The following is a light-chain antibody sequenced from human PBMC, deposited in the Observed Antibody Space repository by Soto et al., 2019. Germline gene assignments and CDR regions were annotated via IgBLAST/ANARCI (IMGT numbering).Light chain of an antibody. J-gene: IGKJ3*01. CDR3: QQSHNMPFT. CDR1: QSITNY. Sequence: DIQMTPSPSSLSASVGDRVTITCRASQSITNYLNWYQHKPGKDPKLLVYAASSFQSGVPSRFIGSGSGTDFTLTISSLQPEDFATYFCQQSHNMPFTFGPGTKVDIK. V-gene: IGKV1-39*01. CDR2: AAS.